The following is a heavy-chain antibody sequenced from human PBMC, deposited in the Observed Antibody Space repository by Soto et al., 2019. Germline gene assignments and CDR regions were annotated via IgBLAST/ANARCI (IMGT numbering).Heavy chain of an antibody. CDR3: AKSRVVVTAALFDY. CDR2: ISYDGNNK. Sequence: QVQLVESGGGVVQPGRSLRLSCAASEFIFSTYDMHWVRQAPGKGLEWVASISYDGNNKYYGDSVKGRFTISRDNSKNTVCLQMNSLGPEDTAVYYCAKSRVVVTAALFDYWGRGTLVTVSS. V-gene: IGHV3-30*18. J-gene: IGHJ4*02. D-gene: IGHD2-21*02. CDR1: EFIFSTYD.